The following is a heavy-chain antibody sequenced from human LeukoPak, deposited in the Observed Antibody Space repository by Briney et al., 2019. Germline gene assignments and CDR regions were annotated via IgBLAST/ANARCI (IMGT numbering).Heavy chain of an antibody. Sequence: GGSLRLSCAASGFTFSSYSMNWARQAPGKGLEWVSSISSGSSYIYYADSVKGRFTISRDNAKNSLYLQMNSLRAEDTAVYYCARERGYSLYYYYYYMDVWGEGTTVTVSS. CDR2: ISSGSSYI. CDR3: ARERGYSLYYYYYYMDV. J-gene: IGHJ6*03. CDR1: GFTFSSYS. D-gene: IGHD2-15*01. V-gene: IGHV3-21*01.